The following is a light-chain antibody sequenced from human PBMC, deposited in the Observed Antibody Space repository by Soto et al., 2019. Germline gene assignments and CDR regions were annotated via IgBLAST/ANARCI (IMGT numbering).Light chain of an antibody. J-gene: IGKJ1*01. Sequence: DIQMTQTTSSLSASVRDSVTIAVRASQNIRNYLNWYQQKPGRAPKILIYAASSLQSGVPSRFSGGGSGTDFTLTITSLQPEDFATYYCQQSYSSPWTFGQGTKVDIK. CDR2: AAS. V-gene: IGKV1-39*01. CDR1: QNIRNY. CDR3: QQSYSSPWT.